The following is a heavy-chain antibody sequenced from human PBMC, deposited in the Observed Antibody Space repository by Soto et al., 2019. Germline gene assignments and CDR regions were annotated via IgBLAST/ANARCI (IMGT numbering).Heavy chain of an antibody. CDR2: INHSGST. J-gene: IGHJ6*02. Sequence: SETMSLTCSVYGGSFSGYYWSWIRQPPGKGLEWIGEINHSGSTNYNPSLKSRVTISVDTSKNQFSLKLSSVTAADTAVYYCARERVTRVRGDLYGRDVWRQGTTVTVSS. D-gene: IGHD3-10*01. CDR3: ARERVTRVRGDLYGRDV. V-gene: IGHV4-34*01. CDR1: GGSFSGYY.